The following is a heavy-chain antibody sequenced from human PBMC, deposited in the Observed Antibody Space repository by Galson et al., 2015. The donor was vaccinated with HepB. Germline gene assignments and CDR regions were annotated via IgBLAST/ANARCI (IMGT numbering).Heavy chain of an antibody. V-gene: IGHV3-53*01. J-gene: IGHJ4*02. D-gene: IGHD3-16*02. Sequence: SLRLSCAASGFIVSSYYMSWVHQTPEKGLEWVSLIYGGGSTHYADSVRGRFTISRDNSKNTLFLQMDSLRAEDTAVYYCARDYPLFDCWGQGTLATVSS. CDR2: IYGGGST. CDR3: ARDYPLFDC. CDR1: GFIVSSYY.